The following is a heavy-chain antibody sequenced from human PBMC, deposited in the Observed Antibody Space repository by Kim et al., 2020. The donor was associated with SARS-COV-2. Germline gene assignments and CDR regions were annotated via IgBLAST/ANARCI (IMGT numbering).Heavy chain of an antibody. CDR3: ARHWRVGASPFDN. V-gene: IGHV4-39*01. D-gene: IGHD1-26*01. J-gene: IGHJ4*02. Sequence: SETLSLTCSVSGGSISGSYYFWGWIRQPPGKGLEWIGSIHYSGGTTHSNPSLKSRVTLSVNTAKNQFSLNLSSLTAADTAVYYCARHWRVGASPFDNWGQGTLVTVSS. CDR1: GGSISGSYYF. CDR2: IHYSGGTT.